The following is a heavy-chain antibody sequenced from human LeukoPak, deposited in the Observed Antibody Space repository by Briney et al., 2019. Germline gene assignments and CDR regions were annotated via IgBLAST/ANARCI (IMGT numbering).Heavy chain of an antibody. V-gene: IGHV3-21*01. CDR2: ISSSSSYI. CDR3: ARPMQAGATRIAFDI. CDR1: GFTISSYS. J-gene: IGHJ3*02. Sequence: GGSLRLSCAASGFTISSYSMNWVRQAPGKGLEWVSSISSSSSYIYYADSVKGRFTISRDNAKNSLYLQMNSLRAEDTAVYYCARPMQAGATRIAFDIWGQGTMVTVSS. D-gene: IGHD1-26*01.